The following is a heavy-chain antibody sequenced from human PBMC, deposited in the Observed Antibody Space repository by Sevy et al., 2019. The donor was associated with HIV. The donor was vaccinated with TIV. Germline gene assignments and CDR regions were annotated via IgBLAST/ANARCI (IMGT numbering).Heavy chain of an antibody. CDR3: AKVSLAAAVPTGGMDV. D-gene: IGHD6-13*01. Sequence: GGSLRLSCAASGFTFSSYGMHWVRQAPGKGLEWVAVISYDGSNKYYADSVKGRFNISGDNSKNTLYLQMNSLRAEDTAVYYCAKVSLAAAVPTGGMDVWGQGTTVTVSS. J-gene: IGHJ6*02. CDR2: ISYDGSNK. V-gene: IGHV3-30*18. CDR1: GFTFSSYG.